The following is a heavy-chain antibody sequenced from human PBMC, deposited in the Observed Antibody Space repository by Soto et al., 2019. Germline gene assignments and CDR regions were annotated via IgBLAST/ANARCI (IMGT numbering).Heavy chain of an antibody. D-gene: IGHD2-15*01. V-gene: IGHV3-48*02. CDR1: GFTFSSYS. J-gene: IGHJ6*02. CDR3: ARPDCSGGSCYFEYYYYGMDV. CDR2: ISSSSSTI. Sequence: GGSLRLSCAASGFTFSSYSMNWVRQAPGKGLEWVSYISSSSSTIYYADSVKGRFTISRDNAKNSLYLQMNSLRDEDTAVYYCARPDCSGGSCYFEYYYYGMDVWGQGTTVTVSS.